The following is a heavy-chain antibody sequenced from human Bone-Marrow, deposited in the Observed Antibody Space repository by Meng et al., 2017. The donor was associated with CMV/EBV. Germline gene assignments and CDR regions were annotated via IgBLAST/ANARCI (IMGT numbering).Heavy chain of an antibody. J-gene: IGHJ4*02. CDR1: ISSGGYY. CDR2: IYYSGST. CDR3: ARGRGVRGVITRGYYFDY. V-gene: IGHV4-31*02. Sequence: ISSGGYYGSWIRQHPGKGLEWIGYIYYSGSTYYNPSLKSRVTISVDTSKNQFSLKLSSVTAADTAVYYCARGRGVRGVITRGYYFDYWGQGTLVTVSS. D-gene: IGHD3-10*01.